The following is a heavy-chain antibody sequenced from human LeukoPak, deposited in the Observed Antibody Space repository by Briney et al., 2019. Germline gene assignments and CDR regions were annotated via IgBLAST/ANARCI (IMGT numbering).Heavy chain of an antibody. D-gene: IGHD3-10*01. J-gene: IGHJ2*01. CDR2: VYYSGST. CDR1: GGSISSYY. CDR3: ARENLVTMVRGVVDL. V-gene: IGHV4-59*01. Sequence: PSETLSPTCTVSGGSISSYYWSWIRQPPGKGLEWIGYVYYSGSTNYNPSLKSRVTISVDTSKNQFSLKLSSVTAADTAVYYCARENLVTMVRGVVDLWGRGTLVSVSS.